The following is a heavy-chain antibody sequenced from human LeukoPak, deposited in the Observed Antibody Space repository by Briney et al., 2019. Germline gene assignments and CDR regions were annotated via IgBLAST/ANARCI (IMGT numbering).Heavy chain of an antibody. J-gene: IGHJ4*02. D-gene: IGHD3-10*01. CDR1: GFIFRNYW. Sequence: GGSLRLSCAAAGFIFRNYWMGWVRQAPGKGLEWVANINEDGSEKYYVDSVKGRFVISRDNAKNSLYLQMNILRAEDTAVFYCLSGSGHCGQGTLVTVSS. V-gene: IGHV3-7*01. CDR2: INEDGSEK. CDR3: LSGSGH.